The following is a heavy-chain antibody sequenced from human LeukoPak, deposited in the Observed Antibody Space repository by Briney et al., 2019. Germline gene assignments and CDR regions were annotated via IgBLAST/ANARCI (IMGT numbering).Heavy chain of an antibody. J-gene: IGHJ4*02. CDR1: GFTFSSYS. D-gene: IGHD4-11*01. CDR2: ISSSSSYR. V-gene: IGHV3-21*01. Sequence: GGSLRLSCTGSGFTFSSYSMNWVRQAPGKGLEWVSSISSSSSYRYYADSVKGRFTISRDNSKNTLYLQMNSLRAEDTAVYYCRNADSKRYFDYWGQGTLVTVSS. CDR3: RNADSKRYFDY.